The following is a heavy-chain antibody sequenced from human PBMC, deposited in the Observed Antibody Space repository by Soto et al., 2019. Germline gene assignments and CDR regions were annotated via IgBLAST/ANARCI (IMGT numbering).Heavy chain of an antibody. CDR1: GYTFTSYA. CDR2: VNAGNGNT. CDR3: ARTLVGATPADY. Sequence: ASVKVSCKASGYTFTSYAMHWVRQAPGQRLEWMGWVNAGNGNTKYSQKFQGRVTITRDTSASTAYMELSSLRTEDTAVYYCARTLVGATPADYWGQGTLVTVSS. V-gene: IGHV1-3*01. J-gene: IGHJ4*02. D-gene: IGHD1-26*01.